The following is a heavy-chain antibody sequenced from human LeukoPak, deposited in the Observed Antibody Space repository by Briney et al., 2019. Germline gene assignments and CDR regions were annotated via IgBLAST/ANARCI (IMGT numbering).Heavy chain of an antibody. CDR1: GYSFTSYW. V-gene: IGHV5-51*01. CDR2: IYPGDSDT. Sequence: GESLKISCKGSGYSFTSYWIGWVRQIPGKGLEWIRIIYPGDSDTRYSPSFQGQVTISADKSISTAYLQWSSLKASDTAMYYCARRAGAYFDWSEYFQHWGQGTLVTVSS. J-gene: IGHJ1*01. D-gene: IGHD3-9*01. CDR3: ARRAGAYFDWSEYFQH.